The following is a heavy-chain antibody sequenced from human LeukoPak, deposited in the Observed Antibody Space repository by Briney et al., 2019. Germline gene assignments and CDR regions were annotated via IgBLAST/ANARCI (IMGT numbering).Heavy chain of an antibody. V-gene: IGHV1-2*06. J-gene: IGHJ5*02. D-gene: IGHD1-26*01. CDR2: INPNSGGA. CDR1: GYTFTGYY. CDR3: AIVGATVGWFDP. Sequence: GASVKVSCKASGYTFTGYYIHWVRQAPGQGLEWMGRINPNSGGANYAQKFQGRVTMTRDTSISTAYMELSRLRSDDTAVYYCAIVGATVGWFDPWGQGTLVTVSS.